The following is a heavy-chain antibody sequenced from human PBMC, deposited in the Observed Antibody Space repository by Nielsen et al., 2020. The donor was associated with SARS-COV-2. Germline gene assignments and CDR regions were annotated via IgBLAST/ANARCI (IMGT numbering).Heavy chain of an antibody. CDR2: MNPNSGNT. V-gene: IGHV1-8*02. D-gene: IGHD4-17*01. CDR3: AREGTEPTVPLWGRYYYYYGMDV. CDR1: GYTFTGYY. Sequence: VSVKVSCKDSGYTFTGYYMHWVRQAPGQGLEWMGWMNPNSGNTGYAQKFQGRVTMTRNTSISTAYMELSSLRSEDAAVYYCAREGTEPTVPLWGRYYYYYGMDVWGQGTTVTVSS. J-gene: IGHJ6*02.